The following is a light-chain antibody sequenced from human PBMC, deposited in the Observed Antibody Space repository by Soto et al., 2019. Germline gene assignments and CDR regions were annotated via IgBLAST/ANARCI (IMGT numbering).Light chain of an antibody. CDR1: QGVSNY. V-gene: IGKV1-8*01. CDR3: QQRRTWPLT. J-gene: IGKJ5*01. Sequence: AIRMTQSPSSFSASTGDRVTITCRASQGVSNYLAWYQQRPGKAPKLLIYAASTLQTGVPSTFSGSGSGTDFTLTISRLQSDDFATYYCQQRRTWPLTFGQGTRLELK. CDR2: AAS.